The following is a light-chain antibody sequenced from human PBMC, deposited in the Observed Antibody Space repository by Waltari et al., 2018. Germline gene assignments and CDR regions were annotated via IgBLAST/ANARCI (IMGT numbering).Light chain of an antibody. J-gene: IGKJ2*01. CDR2: AAS. Sequence: DIQLTQSPSFLSASVRDRVTITCRGSQGINSYLAWYQQKPGKAPNLLIYAASTLQSGVPSRFRGSGSGTEFTLTISSLQPEDFATYYCQQLNSYPYTFGQGTKLEIK. V-gene: IGKV1-9*01. CDR1: QGINSY. CDR3: QQLNSYPYT.